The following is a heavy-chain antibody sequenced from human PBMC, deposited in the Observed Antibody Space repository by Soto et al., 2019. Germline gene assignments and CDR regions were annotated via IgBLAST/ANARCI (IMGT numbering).Heavy chain of an antibody. V-gene: IGHV1-18*01. CDR1: GYTFTSYG. CDR2: ISAYNGNT. D-gene: IGHD4-17*01. Sequence: ASVKVTCKASGYTFTSYGISWVRQAPGQGLEWMGWISAYNGNTNYAQKLQGRVTMTTDTSTSTAYMELRSLRSDDTAVYYCAREGALYGDYDYYYYGMDVWGQGTTVTVSS. CDR3: AREGALYGDYDYYYYGMDV. J-gene: IGHJ6*02.